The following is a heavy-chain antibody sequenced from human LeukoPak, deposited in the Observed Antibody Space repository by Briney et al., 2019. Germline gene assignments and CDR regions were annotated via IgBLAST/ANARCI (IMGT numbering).Heavy chain of an antibody. J-gene: IGHJ4*02. CDR1: GYTFTSYY. Sequence: ASVKVSCKASGYTFTSYYMHWVRQAPGQGLEWMGIINPSGGSTSYAQKFQGRVTMTRDTSISTAYMELSRLRSDDTAVYYCARDLVATRALDYWGQGTLVTVSS. CDR2: INPSGGST. D-gene: IGHD5-12*01. V-gene: IGHV1-46*01. CDR3: ARDLVATRALDY.